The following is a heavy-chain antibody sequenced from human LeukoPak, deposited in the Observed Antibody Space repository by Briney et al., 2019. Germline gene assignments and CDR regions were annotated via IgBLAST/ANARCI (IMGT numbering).Heavy chain of an antibody. D-gene: IGHD3-10*01. CDR2: ISGRGGST. CDR3: AKALYYYGSGSYNYFDY. J-gene: IGHJ4*02. Sequence: GGSLRLSCAASGFTFSSYAMSCVRQAPGKGLEWVSSISGRGGSTYYADSVKGRFTISRYNSKNTLYLQMNSLRAEDTAVYYCAKALYYYGSGSYNYFDYWGQGTLVTVSS. CDR1: GFTFSSYA. V-gene: IGHV3-23*01.